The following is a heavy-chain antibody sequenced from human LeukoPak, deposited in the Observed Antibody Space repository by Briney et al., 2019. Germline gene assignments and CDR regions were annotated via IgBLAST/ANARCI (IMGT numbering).Heavy chain of an antibody. D-gene: IGHD3-9*01. Sequence: WASVKVSYKASGGTFSSYAISWVRQAPGRGLEWKGWINPNSGGTNYAQKFQGRVTMTRDTSISTAYMELSRLRSDDTAVYYCASPYDILTGFQEPGAFDIWGQGTMVTVSS. J-gene: IGHJ3*02. CDR1: GGTFSSYA. CDR3: ASPYDILTGFQEPGAFDI. CDR2: INPNSGGT. V-gene: IGHV1-2*02.